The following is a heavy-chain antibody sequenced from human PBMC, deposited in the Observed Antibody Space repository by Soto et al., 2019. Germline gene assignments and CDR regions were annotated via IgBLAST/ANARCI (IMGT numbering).Heavy chain of an antibody. CDR2: ISSSSSYI. Sequence: EVQLVESVGGLVKPGGSLRLSCAASGFTFSSYSMNWVRQAPGKGLEWVSSISSSSSYIYYADSVKGRFTISRDNAKNSLYLQMTSLRAEDTAVYYCARETGYSYGGFAYWGQGTLVTVSS. V-gene: IGHV3-21*01. CDR1: GFTFSSYS. CDR3: ARETGYSYGGFAY. D-gene: IGHD5-18*01. J-gene: IGHJ4*02.